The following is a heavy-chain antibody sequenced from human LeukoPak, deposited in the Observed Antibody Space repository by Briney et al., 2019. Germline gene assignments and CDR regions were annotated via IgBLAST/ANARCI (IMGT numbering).Heavy chain of an antibody. CDR2: ISGSGGST. J-gene: IGHJ4*02. Sequence: GGSLRLSCAASGFTFSSYAMSWVRQAPGKGLEWVSAISGSGGSTYYADSVKGRFTISRDNSKNTLYLQMNSLRAEDTAVYYCAEVGFNWNQGYFDYWGQGTLVTVSS. D-gene: IGHD1-20*01. CDR3: AEVGFNWNQGYFDY. V-gene: IGHV3-23*01. CDR1: GFTFSSYA.